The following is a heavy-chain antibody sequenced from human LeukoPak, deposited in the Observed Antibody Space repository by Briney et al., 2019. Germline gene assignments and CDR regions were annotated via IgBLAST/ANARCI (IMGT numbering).Heavy chain of an antibody. V-gene: IGHV4-30-4*02. CDR2: IYYSGST. Sequence: PSETLSLTCTVSGGSISSGDYYWSWIRQPPGKGLEWSGYIYYSGSTYYNPSLKSRVTISVDTSKNQFFLKLSSVTAADAAVYYCARVGGTNYYYYGMDVWGQGTTVTVSS. CDR3: ARVGGTNYYYYGMDV. J-gene: IGHJ6*02. CDR1: GGSISSGDYY. D-gene: IGHD3-16*01.